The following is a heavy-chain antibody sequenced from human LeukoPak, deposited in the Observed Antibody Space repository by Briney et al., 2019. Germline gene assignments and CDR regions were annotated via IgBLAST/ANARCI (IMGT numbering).Heavy chain of an antibody. J-gene: IGHJ3*02. D-gene: IGHD2-21*02. V-gene: IGHV3-30*03. Sequence: SGGSLRLSCAASGFTFSSYGMHWVRQAPGKGLEWVAVISYDGSNKYYADSVKGRFTISRDNSKNTLYLQMNSLRAEDTAVYYCATPEAYCGGDRFPGQVNSGAFDIWGQGTMVTVSS. CDR3: ATPEAYCGGDRFPGQVNSGAFDI. CDR2: ISYDGSNK. CDR1: GFTFSSYG.